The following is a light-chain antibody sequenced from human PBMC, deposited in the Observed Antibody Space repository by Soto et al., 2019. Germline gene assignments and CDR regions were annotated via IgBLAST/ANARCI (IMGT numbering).Light chain of an antibody. CDR1: RSNIGSNN. Sequence: QSVLTQPPSASGIPGQRVTISCSGSRSNIGSNNVNWYQQLPGTAPRLLTFNNHLRPSGVPDRFSGSKSGTSASLAIRGLPFEGEGEYFRAGWDDSLDGYVFGTGTKLTVL. CDR2: NNH. CDR3: AGWDDSLDGYV. V-gene: IGLV1-44*01. J-gene: IGLJ1*01.